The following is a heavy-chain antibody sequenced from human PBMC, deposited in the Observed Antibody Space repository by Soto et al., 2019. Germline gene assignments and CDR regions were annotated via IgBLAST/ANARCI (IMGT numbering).Heavy chain of an antibody. V-gene: IGHV3-53*01. CDR1: GFTVSSSD. CDR2: IYSGGST. J-gene: IGHJ4*02. CDR3: ARAPGSGGYSDDFDY. Sequence: EVQLVESGGSLIQPGGSLRLSCAASGFTVSSSDMSWVRQAPGQGLEWVLVIYSGGSTYYADSVKSRFTISRNKSKNTLCSQMNSLRAEESAVYCWARAPGSGGYSDDFDYWGQGTLVTVSS. D-gene: IGHD3-22*01.